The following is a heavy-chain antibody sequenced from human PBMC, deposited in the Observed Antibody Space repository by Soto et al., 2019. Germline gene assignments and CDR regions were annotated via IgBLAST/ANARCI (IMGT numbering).Heavy chain of an antibody. Sequence: SETLSLTCTVSGGSISSYYWSWIRQPPGKGLEWIGYIYYSGSTNYNPSLKSRVTISVDTSKNQFSLKLSSVTAADTAVYYCARALRPSRPFDYWGQGTLVTVSS. J-gene: IGHJ4*02. CDR3: ARALRPSRPFDY. CDR2: IYYSGST. CDR1: GGSISSYY. V-gene: IGHV4-59*01.